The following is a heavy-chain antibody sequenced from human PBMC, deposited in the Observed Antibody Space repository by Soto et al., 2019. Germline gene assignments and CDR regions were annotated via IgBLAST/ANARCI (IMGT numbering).Heavy chain of an antibody. J-gene: IGHJ4*02. V-gene: IGHV4-31*03. CDR1: GASINSGGYY. Sequence: SETLSLTCTVSGASINSGGYYWSWIRQLPGKGLEWIGYIYFSGNTYYNPSLESRVTISLDTSQNQFSLKLSSVIAADTAVYYCASGSAWGVILAYWGQGTLVTVSS. CDR2: IYFSGNT. D-gene: IGHD3-16*02. CDR3: ASGSAWGVILAY.